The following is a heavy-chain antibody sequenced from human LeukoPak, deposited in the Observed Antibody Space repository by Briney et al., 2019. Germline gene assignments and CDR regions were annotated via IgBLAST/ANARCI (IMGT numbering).Heavy chain of an antibody. CDR3: ARAIVLEWLLSYYFDY. CDR2: IYYSGST. V-gene: IGHV4-59*11. Sequence: SETLSLTCTVSGGSISSHYWSWIRQPPGKGLEWIGYIYYSGSTNYNPSLKSRVTISVDTSKNQFSLKLSSVTAADTAVYYCARAIVLEWLLSYYFDYWGQGNPGHRLL. D-gene: IGHD3-3*01. CDR1: GGSISSHY. J-gene: IGHJ4*02.